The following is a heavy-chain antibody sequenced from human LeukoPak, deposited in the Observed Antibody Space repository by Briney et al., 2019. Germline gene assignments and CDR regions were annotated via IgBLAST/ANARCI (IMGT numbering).Heavy chain of an antibody. CDR1: GGSISSYY. D-gene: IGHD4-23*01. CDR3: AREGGNLLDY. V-gene: IGHV4-59*01. Sequence: SETLSLTCTVSGGSISSYYWSWIRQPPGKGLEWIGYIYYSGSTNYNPSLKSRVTISVDTSKNQFSLKLSSVTAADTAVYYCAREGGNLLDYWGQGTLVTVSS. CDR2: IYYSGST. J-gene: IGHJ4*02.